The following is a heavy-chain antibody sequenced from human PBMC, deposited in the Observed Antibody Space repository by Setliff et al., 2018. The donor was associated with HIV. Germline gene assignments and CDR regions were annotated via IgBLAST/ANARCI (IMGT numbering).Heavy chain of an antibody. J-gene: IGHJ4*02. V-gene: IGHV4-59*01. CDR1: GGSMSNYY. Sequence: SETLSLTCSASGGSMSNYYWSWVRQPPGKGLEWMGDIFHTGSSTYNPSLKSRVSLSVDTSKNQFSLQLSSVTAADTAVYYCTGDITEGFFLERASEYWGQGSLVTVSS. CDR2: IFHTGSS. D-gene: IGHD3-3*01. CDR3: TGDITEGFFLERASEY.